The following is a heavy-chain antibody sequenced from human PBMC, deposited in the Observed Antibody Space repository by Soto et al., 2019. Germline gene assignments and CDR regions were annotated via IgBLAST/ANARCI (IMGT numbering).Heavy chain of an antibody. V-gene: IGHV1-69*13. CDR1: GGTFSSYA. CDR2: IIPIFGTA. CDR3: ATDYSSSWYGYFGY. Sequence: ASVKVSCKASGGTFSSYAISWVRQAPGQGLEWMGGIIPIFGTANYAQKFQGRVTITADESTSTAYMELSSLRSEDTAVYYCATDYSSSWYGYFGYWGQGTLVTVSS. D-gene: IGHD6-13*01. J-gene: IGHJ4*02.